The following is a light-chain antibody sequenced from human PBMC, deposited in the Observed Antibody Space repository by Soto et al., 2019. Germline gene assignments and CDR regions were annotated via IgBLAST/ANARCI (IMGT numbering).Light chain of an antibody. CDR3: QQSYYNPT. J-gene: IGKJ1*01. V-gene: IGKV1-39*01. Sequence: IQLTQSPSTLSASVGHRVTISCRASQSISRWLAWYQQKPGKAPNLLIYRISTLQSGVPSRFSGSGSGTDFTLTISSLQHEDFATYYCQQSYYNPTFGQGTKVEIK. CDR1: QSISRW. CDR2: RIS.